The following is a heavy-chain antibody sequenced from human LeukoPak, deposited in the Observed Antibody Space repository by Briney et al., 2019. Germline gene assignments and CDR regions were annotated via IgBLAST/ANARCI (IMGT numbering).Heavy chain of an antibody. CDR1: GGSFSGYY. CDR2: INHSGST. D-gene: IGHD3-10*01. CDR3: ARGPRAKRYGMDV. Sequence: SETLSLTCAVYGGSFSGYYWSWIRQPPGKGLEWIGEINHSGSTNYNPSLKSRVTISVYTSKNQFSLKLSSVTAADTAVYYCARGPRAKRYGMDVWGQGTTVTVSS. V-gene: IGHV4-34*01. J-gene: IGHJ6*02.